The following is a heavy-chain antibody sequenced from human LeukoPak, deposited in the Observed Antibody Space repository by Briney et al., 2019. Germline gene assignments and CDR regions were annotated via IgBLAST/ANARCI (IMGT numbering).Heavy chain of an antibody. CDR1: GGSISSYY. J-gene: IGHJ6*03. D-gene: IGHD6-13*01. CDR2: IYYSGST. CDR3: ARDLEIAAAGPYYYYMDV. Sequence: SETLSLTCTVSGGSISSYYWSWIRQPPGKGLEWIGYIYYSGSTNYNPSLKSRVTISVDTSKNQFSLKLSSVTAADTAVYYCARDLEIAAAGPYYYYMDVWARGPRSPSP. V-gene: IGHV4-59*01.